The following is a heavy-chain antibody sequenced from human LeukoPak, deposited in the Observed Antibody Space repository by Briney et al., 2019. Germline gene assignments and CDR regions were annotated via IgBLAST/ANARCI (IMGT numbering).Heavy chain of an antibody. V-gene: IGHV3-53*01. CDR3: AREYSSGEAYFDY. D-gene: IGHD6-19*01. CDR1: GFTVSSNS. CDR2: IYSGGNT. J-gene: IGHJ4*02. Sequence: GGSLRLSCTVSGFTVSSNSMSWVRQAPGKGLEWVSFIYSGGNTHYADSVKGRFTISRDNAKNSLYLQMNSLRAEDTAVYYCAREYSSGEAYFDYWGQGTLVTVSS.